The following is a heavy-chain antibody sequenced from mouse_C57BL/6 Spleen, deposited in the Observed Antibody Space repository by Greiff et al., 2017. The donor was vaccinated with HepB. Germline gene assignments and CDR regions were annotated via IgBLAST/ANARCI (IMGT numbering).Heavy chain of an antibody. CDR1: GYTFTSYG. Sequence: QVQLKESGAELARPGASVKLSCKASGYTFTSYGISWVKQRTGQGLEWIGEIYPRSGNTYYNEKFKGKATLTADKSSSTAYMELRSLTSEDSAVYFCVHLYGSSYDYAMDYWGQGTSVTVSS. V-gene: IGHV1-81*01. D-gene: IGHD1-1*01. J-gene: IGHJ4*01. CDR3: VHLYGSSYDYAMDY. CDR2: IYPRSGNT.